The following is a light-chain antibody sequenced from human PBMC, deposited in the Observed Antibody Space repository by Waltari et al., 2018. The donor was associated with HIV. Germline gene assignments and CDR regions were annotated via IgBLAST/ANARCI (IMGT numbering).Light chain of an antibody. V-gene: IGKV3-20*01. J-gene: IGKJ1*01. Sequence: EIVLTQSPGTLSLSPGDRATLSCRASQSVSSSYLAWYQQKPVQSTRLLIYGASSRATGIPDRFSGSGSGTDFTLTISRLEPEDFAGYHCQQYGSAPRTFGQGTKVEIK. CDR1: QSVSSSY. CDR3: QQYGSAPRT. CDR2: GAS.